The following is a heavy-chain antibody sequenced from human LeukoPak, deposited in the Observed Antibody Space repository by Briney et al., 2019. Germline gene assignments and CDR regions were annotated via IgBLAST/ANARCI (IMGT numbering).Heavy chain of an antibody. J-gene: IGHJ6*03. CDR3: ARSGIKMVRGVIIKSPYHMDV. D-gene: IGHD3-10*01. Sequence: GGSLRLSCAASGFTFSSYWMHWVRQAPGKGLEWVSSISSSSSYIYYADSVKGRFTISRDDAKNSLSLQMNSLRAEDTAVYYCARSGIKMVRGVIIKSPYHMDVWGKGTTVTVSS. CDR2: ISSSSSYI. V-gene: IGHV3-21*01. CDR1: GFTFSSYW.